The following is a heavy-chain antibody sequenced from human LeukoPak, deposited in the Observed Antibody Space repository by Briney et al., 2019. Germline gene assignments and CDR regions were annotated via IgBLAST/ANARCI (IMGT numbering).Heavy chain of an antibody. CDR1: GFTFSDYY. Sequence: PGGSLRLSCAASGFTFSDYYMSWIRQAPGKGLEWVSYISSSGSTIYYADSVKGRFTISRDNAKNSLYLQMNSLRAEDTAVYYCARAHPGIAVAATHGFDYWGQGTLVTVSS. J-gene: IGHJ4*02. D-gene: IGHD6-19*01. CDR2: ISSSGSTI. CDR3: ARAHPGIAVAATHGFDY. V-gene: IGHV3-11*04.